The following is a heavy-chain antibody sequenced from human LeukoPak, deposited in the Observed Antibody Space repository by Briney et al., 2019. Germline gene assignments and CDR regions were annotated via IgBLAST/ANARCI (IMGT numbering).Heavy chain of an antibody. CDR1: GFTFDDYG. Sequence: GSLRLSCSAPGFTFDDYGMSWVRQAPGKGLEWISGVNWNGGSTGYADSVKGRFTISRDNAKNSLYLQMNSLRAEDTALYYCVRDRCSSTSCHDSPNWFDPWGQGTLVTVSS. V-gene: IGHV3-20*04. D-gene: IGHD2-2*01. CDR3: VRDRCSSTSCHDSPNWFDP. CDR2: VNWNGGST. J-gene: IGHJ5*02.